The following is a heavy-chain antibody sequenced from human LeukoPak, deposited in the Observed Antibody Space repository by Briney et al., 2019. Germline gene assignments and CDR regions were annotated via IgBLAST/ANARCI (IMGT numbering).Heavy chain of an antibody. D-gene: IGHD6-13*01. J-gene: IGHJ1*01. CDR2: IIPIFGTA. Sequence: SVKVSCKASGGTFSSYAISWVRQAPGQGLEWMGRIIPIFGTANYAQKFQGRVTITSDESTSTAYMELSSLRSEDTAVYYCARVVTDSSSWSSPVPAEYFQHWGQGTLVTVSS. V-gene: IGHV1-69*15. CDR1: GGTFSSYA. CDR3: ARVVTDSSSWSSPVPAEYFQH.